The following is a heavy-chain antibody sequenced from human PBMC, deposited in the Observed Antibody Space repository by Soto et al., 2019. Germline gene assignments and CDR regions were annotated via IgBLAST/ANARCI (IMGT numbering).Heavy chain of an antibody. J-gene: IGHJ6*02. CDR1: GGTFSSYA. D-gene: IGHD5-12*01. V-gene: IGHV1-69*06. CDR2: IIPIFCTA. CDR3: ASRGYSGYDLRSYYYYYGMDV. Sequence: SVTVSCKASGGTFSSYAISLLRQPPGQGLEWMGGIIPIFCTANYAQKCQCRDTITADKSTSTAYMELSSLRSEDTAVYYCASRGYSGYDLRSYYYYYGMDVWGQGTTVTVSS.